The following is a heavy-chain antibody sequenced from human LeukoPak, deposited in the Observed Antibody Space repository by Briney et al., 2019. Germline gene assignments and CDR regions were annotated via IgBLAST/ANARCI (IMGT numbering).Heavy chain of an antibody. D-gene: IGHD6-19*01. J-gene: IGHJ4*02. CDR2: ISGSGGST. V-gene: IGHV3-23*01. Sequence: GGSLRLSCAASGFTFSSYAMSWVRQAPGKGLEWVSAISGSGGSTYYADPVKGRFTISRDNSKNTLYLQMNSLRAEDTAVYYCANPGIAVAGSEDYWGQGTLVTVSS. CDR1: GFTFSSYA. CDR3: ANPGIAVAGSEDY.